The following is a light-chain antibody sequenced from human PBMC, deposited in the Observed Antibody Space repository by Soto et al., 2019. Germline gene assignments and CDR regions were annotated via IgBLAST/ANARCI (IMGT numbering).Light chain of an antibody. CDR2: GAS. CDR3: QQRSNWPLT. Sequence: EIVMTQSPATLSVSPGERATLSCRASQSVYNNLAWYQQKPGQAPRLLIYGASTRATGIPARFSAFGSGTDFTLTISALEPEDFAVYYCQQRSNWPLTFGGGTKVEMK. J-gene: IGKJ4*01. V-gene: IGKV3-15*01. CDR1: QSVYNN.